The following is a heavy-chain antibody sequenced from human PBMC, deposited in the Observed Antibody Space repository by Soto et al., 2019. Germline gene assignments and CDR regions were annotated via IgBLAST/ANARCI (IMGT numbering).Heavy chain of an antibody. V-gene: IGHV3-74*01. J-gene: IGHJ5*02. D-gene: IGHD3-22*01. Sequence: EVQLVESGGGLVQPGGSLRLSCAASGFTFRNYWMHWVRQAPGKGLVWVSRINSAGSSTRYADSVKGRFTISRDNAKNTLYLQMNSLRADDTAVYYFARDLESSGNEVAIDPWGQGTLVTVSS. CDR3: ARDLESSGNEVAIDP. CDR2: INSAGSST. CDR1: GFTFRNYW.